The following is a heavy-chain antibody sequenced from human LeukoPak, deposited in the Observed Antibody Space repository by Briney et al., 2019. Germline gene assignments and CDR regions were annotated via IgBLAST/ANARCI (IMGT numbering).Heavy chain of an antibody. Sequence: GGSLRLSCAASGFTFSSYAMSWVRPAPGKGLEWVSAISGSGGSTYYADSVKGRFAISRDNSKNTLYLQMNSLRAEDTAVYYCAKLHSRRGYVWGSYRYLDHWGQGTLVTVSS. J-gene: IGHJ4*02. CDR2: ISGSGGST. CDR1: GFTFSSYA. V-gene: IGHV3-23*01. CDR3: AKLHSRRGYVWGSYRYLDH. D-gene: IGHD3-16*02.